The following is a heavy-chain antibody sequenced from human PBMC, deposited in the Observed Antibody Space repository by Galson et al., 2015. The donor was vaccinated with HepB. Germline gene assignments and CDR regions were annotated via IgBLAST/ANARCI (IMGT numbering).Heavy chain of an antibody. D-gene: IGHD6-13*01. Sequence: SLRLSCAASGFTFSSYAMSWVRQAPGKGLEWVSAISGSGGSTYYADSVKGRFTISRDNSKNTLYLQMNSLRAEDTAVYYCAKDFEVDSSWYRGSMDVWGQGTTVTVSS. CDR2: ISGSGGST. CDR1: GFTFSSYA. V-gene: IGHV3-23*01. CDR3: AKDFEVDSSWYRGSMDV. J-gene: IGHJ6*02.